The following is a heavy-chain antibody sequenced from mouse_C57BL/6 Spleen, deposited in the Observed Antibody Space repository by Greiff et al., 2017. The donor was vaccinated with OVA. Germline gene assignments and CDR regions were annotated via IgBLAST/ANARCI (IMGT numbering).Heavy chain of an antibody. Sequence: VQLQQSGTELVKPGASVKMSFTSYWMHWVKQRPGQGLEWIGNINPSNGGTNYNEKFKSKATLTVDKSSSTAYMQLSSLTSEDSAVYYCARSDYVDYWGQGTTLTVSS. V-gene: IGHV1-53*01. D-gene: IGHD2-4*01. CDR1: TSYW. J-gene: IGHJ2*01. CDR3: ARSDYVDY. CDR2: INPSNGGT.